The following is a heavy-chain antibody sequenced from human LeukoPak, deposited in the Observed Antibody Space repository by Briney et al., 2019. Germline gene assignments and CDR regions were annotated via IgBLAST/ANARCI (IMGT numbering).Heavy chain of an antibody. CDR2: TYYRSKWYN. D-gene: IGHD3-3*01. CDR1: GDSVSSNSAA. V-gene: IGHV6-1*01. J-gene: IGHJ6*02. Sequence: SQTLSLTCAISGDSVSSNSAAWNWIRQSPSRGLEWLGRTYYRSKWYNDYAVSVESRITINPDTSKNQFSLQLNSVTPEDTAVYYCYLQGLLSNYDFWSGYSPNNYGMDVWGQGTTVTVSS. CDR3: YLQGLLSNYDFWSGYSPNNYGMDV.